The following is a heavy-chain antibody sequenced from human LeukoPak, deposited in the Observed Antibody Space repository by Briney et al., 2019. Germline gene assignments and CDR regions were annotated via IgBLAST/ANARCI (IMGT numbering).Heavy chain of an antibody. J-gene: IGHJ4*02. CDR1: GYTLTELS. D-gene: IGHD5-24*01. Sequence: ASVKVSCKVSGYTLTELSMHWVRQAPGKGLEWMGGFDPEDGETIYAQKFQGRVTMTEDTSTDTAYMELSSLRSEDTAVYYCATVIPWGGYNYYFDYWGQGTLVTVSS. CDR3: ATVIPWGGYNYYFDY. CDR2: FDPEDGET. V-gene: IGHV1-24*01.